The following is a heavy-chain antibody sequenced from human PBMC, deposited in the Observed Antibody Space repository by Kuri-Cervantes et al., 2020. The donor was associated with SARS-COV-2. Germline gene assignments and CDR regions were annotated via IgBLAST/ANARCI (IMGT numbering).Heavy chain of an antibody. Sequence: GELLKFSCAASGIAFSNHGMNRVRQAPGKGLEWVSSESPTGASTQDGDSVKGRFTISRDNSRNTLYVQMNSLKTEDTAVYYCTTGRDFGIVVITDYSDYWGHGTLVTVAS. CDR2: ESPTGAST. CDR1: GIAFSNHG. D-gene: IGHD3-22*01. CDR3: TTGRDFGIVVITDYSDY. J-gene: IGHJ4*01. V-gene: IGHV3-23*01.